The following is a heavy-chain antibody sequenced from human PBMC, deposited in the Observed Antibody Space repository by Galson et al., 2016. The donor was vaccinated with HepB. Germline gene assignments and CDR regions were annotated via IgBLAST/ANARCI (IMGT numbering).Heavy chain of an antibody. Sequence: QSGAEVKKPGESLKISCKGSGYNFPNSWIGWVRQMPGKGLEWMGIIFLGDSDTRYSPSFQGQVTISADKSITTAYLQWSSLKASDTAMYYCGRLSYYYDSSADYVSGYFDYWGQGALVTVSS. CDR1: GYNFPNSW. CDR3: GRLSYYYDSSADYVSGYFDY. CDR2: IFLGDSDT. V-gene: IGHV5-51*01. J-gene: IGHJ4*02. D-gene: IGHD3-22*01.